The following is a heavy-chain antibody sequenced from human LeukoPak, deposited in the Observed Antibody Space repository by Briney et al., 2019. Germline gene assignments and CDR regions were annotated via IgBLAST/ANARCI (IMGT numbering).Heavy chain of an antibody. Sequence: GGSLRLSCAASGFTFSSYWMHWVRQAPGKGLMWVSRLNSDGSSTNYADSVKGRFTISRDNTKNTLSLQMTSLRAEDTAVYYCASAPFLSSSSWHTFDSWGQGTLVTVSS. V-gene: IGHV3-74*01. J-gene: IGHJ4*02. CDR3: ASAPFLSSSSWHTFDS. D-gene: IGHD6-13*01. CDR2: LNSDGSST. CDR1: GFTFSSYW.